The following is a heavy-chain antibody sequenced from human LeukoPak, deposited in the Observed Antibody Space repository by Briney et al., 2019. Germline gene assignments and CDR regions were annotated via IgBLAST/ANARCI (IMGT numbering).Heavy chain of an antibody. CDR3: ARGTYGSGSYTLTLFDY. D-gene: IGHD3-10*01. Sequence: PSETLSLTCTVSGGSISSYYWSWIRQPPEKGLEWIGYIYYSVSTNYSPSLKSRVTISVDTSKNQFSLKLRSVTAADTAVYYCARGTYGSGSYTLTLFDYWGQGTLVTVSS. V-gene: IGHV4-59*01. CDR2: IYYSVST. J-gene: IGHJ4*02. CDR1: GGSISSYY.